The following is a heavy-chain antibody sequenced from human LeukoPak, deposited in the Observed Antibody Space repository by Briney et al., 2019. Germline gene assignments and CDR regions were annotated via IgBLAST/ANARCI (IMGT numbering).Heavy chain of an antibody. CDR1: GGSISSSNW. D-gene: IGHD1-1*01. J-gene: IGHJ6*02. V-gene: IGHV4-4*02. CDR3: ARFNGGWYNSIPSYYYYGMDV. Sequence: TSETLSLTCAVSGGSISSSNWWSWVRQPPGKGLEWIGEIYHSGSTNYNPSLKGRVTISVDTSKNQFSLKLSSVTAADTAVYYCARFNGGWYNSIPSYYYYGMDVWGQGTTVTVSS. CDR2: IYHSGST.